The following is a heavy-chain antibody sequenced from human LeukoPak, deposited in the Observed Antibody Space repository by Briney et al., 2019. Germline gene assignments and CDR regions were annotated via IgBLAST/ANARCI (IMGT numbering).Heavy chain of an antibody. J-gene: IGHJ6*02. D-gene: IGHD2-15*01. CDR2: INHSGST. CDR3: ARGRGLCSGGSCYFLV. V-gene: IGHV4-34*01. Sequence: SETLSLTCAVYGGSFSGYYWSWIRQPPGKGLEWIGEINHSGSTNYNPSLKGRVTISVDTSKNQFSLKLSSVTAADTAVYYCARGRGLCSGGSCYFLVWGQGTTVTVSS. CDR1: GGSFSGYY.